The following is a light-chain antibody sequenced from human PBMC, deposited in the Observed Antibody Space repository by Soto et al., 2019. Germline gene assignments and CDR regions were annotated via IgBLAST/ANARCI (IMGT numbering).Light chain of an antibody. J-gene: IGLJ3*02. CDR3: CSYAGTYNFWV. CDR1: NSDIGDYNY. V-gene: IGLV2-11*01. CDR2: DVN. Sequence: QSVLTQPRSVSGSPGQSVTISCTGTNSDIGDYNYVSWYQQHPGKAPKVMIYDVNRRPSGVPDRFSGSKSGNTASLTISGLQAEDEADYYCCSYAGTYNFWVFGGGTKVTVL.